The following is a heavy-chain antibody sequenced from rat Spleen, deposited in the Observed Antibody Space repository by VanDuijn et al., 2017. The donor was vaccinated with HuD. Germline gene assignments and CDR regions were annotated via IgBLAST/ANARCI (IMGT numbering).Heavy chain of an antibody. CDR2: ISPSGVGT. D-gene: IGHD1-5*01. V-gene: IGHV5-19*01. CDR1: GFTFGDYG. CDR3: ATANRYNPYNCFTY. Sequence: EVQLVESGGGLVQPGRSLKLSCAASGFTFGDYGMHWIRQAPTKGLEWVASISPSGVGTSFRDSVKGRCTRSRYNANSTLYLPMDSLRSEDTAAYYWATANRYNPYNCFTYWGQGTLVTVSS. J-gene: IGHJ3*01.